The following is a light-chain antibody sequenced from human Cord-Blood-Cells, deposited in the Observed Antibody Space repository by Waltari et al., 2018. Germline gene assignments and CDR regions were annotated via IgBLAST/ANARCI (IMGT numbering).Light chain of an antibody. CDR2: DVS. J-gene: IGLJ3*02. Sequence: QSALTQPASVSGSPGQSITISCTGTSSDVGGSNYVSWYQQPPGKAPKRMIYDVSNRPSGVSNRFSGSKSGNTASLTISGLQAEDEADYYCSSYTSSSTWVFGGGTKLTVL. CDR3: SSYTSSSTWV. CDR1: SSDVGGSNY. V-gene: IGLV2-14*01.